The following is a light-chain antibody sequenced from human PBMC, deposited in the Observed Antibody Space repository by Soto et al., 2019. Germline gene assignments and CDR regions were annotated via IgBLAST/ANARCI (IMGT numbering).Light chain of an antibody. J-gene: IGKJ5*01. CDR3: QQYYGLPPLT. V-gene: IGKV1-33*01. CDR2: HAS. Sequence: DIQMTQSAAALSASIGDRVTITCQASQNITNNLSWYQQKPGKAPNLLIYHASKLAKGVTSRFSGSGSGTDFSFIITSLQREDLATYYCQQYYGLPPLTFGQGTLLEIK. CDR1: QNITNN.